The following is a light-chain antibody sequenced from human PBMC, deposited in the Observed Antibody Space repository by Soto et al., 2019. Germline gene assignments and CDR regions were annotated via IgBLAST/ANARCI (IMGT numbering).Light chain of an antibody. CDR3: CSYALSATAV. CDR1: SSDVGSYNL. Sequence: QSALTQPASVSGSPGQSITISCTGTSSDVGSYNLVSWYQQHPGKAPKLMIYEATKRPSGVSNRFSGSKSGNTASMTISGLQADDEADYYCCSYALSATAVFGGGTKVTVL. V-gene: IGLV2-23*01. J-gene: IGLJ2*01. CDR2: EAT.